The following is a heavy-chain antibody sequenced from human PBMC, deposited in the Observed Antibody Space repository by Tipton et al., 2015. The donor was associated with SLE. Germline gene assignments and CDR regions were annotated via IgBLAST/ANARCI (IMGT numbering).Heavy chain of an antibody. CDR2: IEEDGGEK. Sequence: GSLRLSCAASGFSFSNYAIHWVRQAPGKGLEWVADIEEDGGEKFYVDSVRGRFTISRDNAKNSLYLQMNSLRAEDTAVYYCARKSIAAVGDYWGQGTLVTVSS. V-gene: IGHV3-7*03. CDR3: ARKSIAAVGDY. J-gene: IGHJ4*02. CDR1: GFSFSNYA. D-gene: IGHD6-13*01.